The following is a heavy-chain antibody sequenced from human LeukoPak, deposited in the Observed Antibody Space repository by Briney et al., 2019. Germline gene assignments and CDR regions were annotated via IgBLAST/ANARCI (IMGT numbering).Heavy chain of an antibody. D-gene: IGHD3-10*01. J-gene: IGHJ5*02. CDR2: IYSGGST. CDR1: GFTASSIY. CDR3: ARTVTMVRGVIAEYNWFDP. Sequence: GGSLSLSCAASGFTASSIYMSCVRDTPRKGLGWGLVIYSGGSTYYADSVKGRFTISRHNSKNTLYLKMNSLRAEDTAVYYCARTVTMVRGVIAEYNWFDPWGQGTLVTVSS. V-gene: IGHV3-53*04.